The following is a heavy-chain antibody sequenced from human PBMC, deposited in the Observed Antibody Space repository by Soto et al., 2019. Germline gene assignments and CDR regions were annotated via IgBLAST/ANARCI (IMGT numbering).Heavy chain of an antibody. Sequence: GGFLRLWCAAAEVKCRNYARRWVRQDHGKGLEWVSAISGSGGSTYYADSVKGRFTISRDNSKNTLYLQMNSLRAEDTAVYYCSKDWDPDGPRYSSSLFGFWGQRTLVTVSS. V-gene: IGHV3-23*01. CDR2: ISGSGGST. CDR3: SKDWDPDGPRYSSSLFGF. CDR1: EVKCRNYA. D-gene: IGHD6-13*01. J-gene: IGHJ1*01.